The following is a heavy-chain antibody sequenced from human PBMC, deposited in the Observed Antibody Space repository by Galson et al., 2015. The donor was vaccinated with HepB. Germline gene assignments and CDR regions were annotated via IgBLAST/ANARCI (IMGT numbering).Heavy chain of an antibody. Sequence: SVKVSCKASGYTFTGYYMHWGRQAPGQGLEWMGWINPNSGGTNYAQKFQGRVTMTRDTSISTAYMELSRLRSDDTAVYYCASSVAGTISRAFDIWGQGTMVTVSS. CDR2: INPNSGGT. CDR3: ASSVAGTISRAFDI. CDR1: GYTFTGYY. J-gene: IGHJ3*02. D-gene: IGHD6-19*01. V-gene: IGHV1-2*02.